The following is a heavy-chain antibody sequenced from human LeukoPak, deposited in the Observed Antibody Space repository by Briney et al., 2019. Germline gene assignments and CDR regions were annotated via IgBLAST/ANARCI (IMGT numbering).Heavy chain of an antibody. Sequence: GGSLRLSCAASGFTFSSYGMHWVRQAPGKGLEWVAFIRYDGSNKYYADSVKGRFTISRDNSKNTLYLQMNSLRAEDTAMYYCASSGENSSPSQNFDYWGQGTLVTVSS. CDR3: ASSGENSSPSQNFDY. V-gene: IGHV3-30*02. D-gene: IGHD6-6*01. J-gene: IGHJ4*02. CDR2: IRYDGSNK. CDR1: GFTFSSYG.